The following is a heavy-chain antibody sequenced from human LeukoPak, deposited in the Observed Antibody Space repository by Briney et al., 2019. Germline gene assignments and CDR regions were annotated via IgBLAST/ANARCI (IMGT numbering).Heavy chain of an antibody. CDR2: IHYSGST. J-gene: IGHJ3*02. CDR1: GGSISSYH. CDR3: ARSVSWGLLVRDDAFDI. Sequence: SETLSLTYTVSGGSISSYHWIWIRQPPGKGLGWIGYIHYSGSTNYNPSLKSRVTTSVDTSKKQFSLKLRSVTAADTAVYYCARSVSWGLLVRDDAFDIWGQGTMVTVSS. V-gene: IGHV4-59*08. D-gene: IGHD2-21*01.